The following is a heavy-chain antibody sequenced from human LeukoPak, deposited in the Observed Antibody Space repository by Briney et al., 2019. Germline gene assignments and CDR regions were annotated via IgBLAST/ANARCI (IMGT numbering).Heavy chain of an antibody. CDR3: AKDRGEAGDAFDI. CDR2: ISGSGGST. J-gene: IGHJ3*02. V-gene: IGHV3-23*01. CDR1: GFTFSSYA. Sequence: GGSLRLSCAASGFTFSSYAMSWVRQAPGEGLEWVSAISGSGGSTYYADSVKGRFTISRDNSKNTLYLQMNSLRAEDTAVYYCAKDRGEAGDAFDIWGQGTMVTVSS. D-gene: IGHD3-10*01.